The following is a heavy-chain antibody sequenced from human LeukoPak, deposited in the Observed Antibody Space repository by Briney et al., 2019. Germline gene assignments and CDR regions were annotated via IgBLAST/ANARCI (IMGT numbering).Heavy chain of an antibody. D-gene: IGHD3-22*01. Sequence: GGSLRLSCAASGFTVSSNYMSWVRQAPGKGLEWVSVIYSGGSTYYADSVKGRFTISRDNSKNTLYLQMNSLRAEDTAVYYCASAQNYYDSSGYSWSFDYWGQGTLVTVSP. CDR3: ASAQNYYDSSGYSWSFDY. V-gene: IGHV3-66*01. CDR2: IYSGGST. J-gene: IGHJ4*02. CDR1: GFTVSSNY.